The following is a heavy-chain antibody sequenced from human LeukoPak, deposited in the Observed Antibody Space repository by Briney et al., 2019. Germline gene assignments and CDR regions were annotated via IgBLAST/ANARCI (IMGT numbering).Heavy chain of an antibody. J-gene: IGHJ3*02. CDR3: ASGGRVGDIFDI. CDR2: INSDGTSM. V-gene: IGHV3-74*01. D-gene: IGHD2-15*01. Sequence: PGGSLRLSCAASGFTFSTNWMYWVRQAPGKGLVWVSRINSDGTSMGYADSVKGRFTITRDNAYNTLYLQMNSLRAEDTALYYCASGGRVGDIFDIWGQGTMVSVSS. CDR1: GFTFSTNW.